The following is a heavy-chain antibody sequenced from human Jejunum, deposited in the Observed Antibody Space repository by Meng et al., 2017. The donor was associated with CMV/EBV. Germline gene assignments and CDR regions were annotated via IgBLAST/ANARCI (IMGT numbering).Heavy chain of an antibody. V-gene: IGHV3-74*01. CDR2: INSDGSST. CDR1: GFTFSNYW. J-gene: IGHJ4*02. D-gene: IGHD6-13*01. CDR3: ARAGTSSPKTLDS. Sequence: CADSGFTFSNYWMHWVRQAPGKGLVWVSRINSDGSSTSYADSVKGRFTISRDNAKNTLYLQMNSLRAEDTAVYYCARAGTSSPKTLDSWGQGTLVTVSS.